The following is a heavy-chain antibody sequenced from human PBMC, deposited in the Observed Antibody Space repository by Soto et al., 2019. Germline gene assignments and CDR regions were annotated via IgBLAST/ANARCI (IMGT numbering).Heavy chain of an antibody. V-gene: IGHV3-30*18. CDR1: GFTFSSYG. J-gene: IGHJ3*02. CDR3: AKESVIRELGRSSGWYAFDI. Sequence: GGSLRLSCAASGFTFSSYGMHWVRQAPGKGLEWVAVISYDGSNKYYADSVKGRFTISRDNSKNTLYLQMNSLRAEDTAVYYCAKESVIRELGRSSGWYAFDIWGQGTMVTVSS. D-gene: IGHD6-19*01. CDR2: ISYDGSNK.